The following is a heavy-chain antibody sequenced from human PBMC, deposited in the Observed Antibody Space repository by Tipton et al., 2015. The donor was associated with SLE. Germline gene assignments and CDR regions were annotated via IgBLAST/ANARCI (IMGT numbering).Heavy chain of an antibody. V-gene: IGHV3-7*01. CDR3: ARGQTLFGP. D-gene: IGHD3-3*01. CDR1: GFTFNTYA. J-gene: IGHJ5*02. Sequence: SLRLSCAASGFTFNTYAMTWVRQAPGKGLEWVANIKQDGSEKYYVDSVKGRFTISRDNAKNSLYLQMNSLRAEDTAVYYCARGQTLFGPWGQGTLVTVSS. CDR2: IKQDGSEK.